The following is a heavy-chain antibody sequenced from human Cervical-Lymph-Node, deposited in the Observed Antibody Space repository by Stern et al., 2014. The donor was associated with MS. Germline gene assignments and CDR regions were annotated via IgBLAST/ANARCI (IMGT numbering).Heavy chain of an antibody. CDR1: GFTFSDYY. CDR2: INGSGTSI. Sequence: QVQLVQSGGGLVKPGGSLRLSCAASGFTFSDYYMNWIRQAPGKGLEWVSSINGSGTSIYYADSVKARFTNSRDNAKKSLYLQMDSLRVEGTAIYYCANSIAWGQGTLVTVSS. CDR3: ANSIA. D-gene: IGHD2/OR15-2a*01. J-gene: IGHJ5*02. V-gene: IGHV3-11*01.